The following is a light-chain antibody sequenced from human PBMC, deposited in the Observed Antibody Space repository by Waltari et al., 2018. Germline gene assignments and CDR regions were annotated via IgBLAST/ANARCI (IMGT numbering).Light chain of an antibody. V-gene: IGLV2-23*02. CDR1: TSDVGSYYL. J-gene: IGLJ1*01. CDR3: CSYAGRGTYV. Sequence: QSALPQPASVSGTPGQSSTISCSGTTSDVGSYYLVSWYQQHPGEAPKLLICEVFKRPPDTSSRFSGAKSGSTASLTISGLQPEDEADYYCCSYAGRGTYVFGSGTKVTVL. CDR2: EVF.